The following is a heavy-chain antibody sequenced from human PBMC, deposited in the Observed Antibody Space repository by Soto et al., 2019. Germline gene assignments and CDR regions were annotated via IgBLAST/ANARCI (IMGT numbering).Heavy chain of an antibody. CDR3: XXXXXSVXKQLAFHPSLVAGRPYYFDY. J-gene: IGHJ4*02. V-gene: IGHV3-48*01. D-gene: IGHD6-19*01. CDR2: ISSSSSTI. Sequence: PGGSLRLSCAASGFTFSSYSMNWVRQAPGKGLEWVSYISSSSSTIYYADSVKGRFTISRDNAKNSLYLQMNSLRAEDTAVYYXXXXXXSVXKQLAFHPSLVAGRPYYFDYWGQGT. CDR1: GFTFSSYS.